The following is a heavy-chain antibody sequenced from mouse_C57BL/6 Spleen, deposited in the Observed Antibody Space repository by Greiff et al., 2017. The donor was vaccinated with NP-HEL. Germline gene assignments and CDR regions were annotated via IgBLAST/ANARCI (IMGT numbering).Heavy chain of an antibody. D-gene: IGHD1-1*01. CDR2: IYPGDGDT. Sequence: VKLMESGPELVKPGASVKISCKASGYAFSSSWMNWVKQRPGKGLEWIGRIYPGDGDTNYNGKFKGKATLTADKSSSTAYMQLSSLTSEDSAVYFCARPLYGSSYFDYWGQGTTLTVSS. V-gene: IGHV1-82*01. CDR1: GYAFSSSW. J-gene: IGHJ2*01. CDR3: ARPLYGSSYFDY.